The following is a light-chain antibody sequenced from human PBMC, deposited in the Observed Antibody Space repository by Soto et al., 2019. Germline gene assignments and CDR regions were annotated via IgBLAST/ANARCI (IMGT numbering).Light chain of an antibody. Sequence: LSVPLLQRPPPSCRVSQRVGSSLAGYQQKPGQAPRLLIYGASSGATGIPARFSGSGSGTTFTITISSRQAEEFAVDYYHQYSNYRPRTFGGGTKVDIK. J-gene: IGKJ4*01. CDR2: GAS. CDR1: QRVGSS. V-gene: IGKV3-15*01. CDR3: HQYSNYRPRT.